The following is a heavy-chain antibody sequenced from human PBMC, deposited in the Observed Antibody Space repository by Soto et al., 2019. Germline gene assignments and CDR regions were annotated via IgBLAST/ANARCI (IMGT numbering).Heavy chain of an antibody. CDR2: ISYDGSNQ. J-gene: IGHJ4*02. D-gene: IGHD1-1*01. Sequence: QVQVVESGGGVVQPGRSLRLSCAASGFTFSSHAMHWVRQAPGKGLEWVAFISYDGSNQHYADSVKGRFTISRDNSENTLYVQMNSLRGEDTAMYYCARDLGAWKFDYWGQGTLVTVSS. CDR3: ARDLGAWKFDY. V-gene: IGHV3-30-3*01. CDR1: GFTFSSHA.